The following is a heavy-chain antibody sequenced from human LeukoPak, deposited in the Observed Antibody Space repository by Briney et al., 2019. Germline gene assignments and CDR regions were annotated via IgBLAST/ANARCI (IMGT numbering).Heavy chain of an antibody. Sequence: SETLSLTCTVSGGSISGGSYYWSWIRQPAGKGLEWIGRIYTSGSTNYNPSLKSRVTISVDTSKNQFSLKLSSVTAADTAVYYCARAMGCSGGSCYPRTRWFDPWGQGTLVTVSS. CDR3: ARAMGCSGGSCYPRTRWFDP. V-gene: IGHV4-61*02. CDR1: GGSISGGSYY. CDR2: IYTSGST. J-gene: IGHJ5*02. D-gene: IGHD2-15*01.